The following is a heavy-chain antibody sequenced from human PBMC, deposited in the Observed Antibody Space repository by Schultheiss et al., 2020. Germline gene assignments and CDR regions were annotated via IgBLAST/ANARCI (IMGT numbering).Heavy chain of an antibody. J-gene: IGHJ4*02. Sequence: GGSLRLSCAASGFTFSSYSMNWVRQAPGKGLEWVSSISSSSSYIYYADSVKGRFTISRDNSKNTLYLQMNSLRAEDTAVYYCARAKWSSPTDWGQGTLVTVSS. CDR3: ARAKWSSPTD. CDR2: ISSSSSYI. V-gene: IGHV3-21*01. D-gene: IGHD6-13*01. CDR1: GFTFSSYS.